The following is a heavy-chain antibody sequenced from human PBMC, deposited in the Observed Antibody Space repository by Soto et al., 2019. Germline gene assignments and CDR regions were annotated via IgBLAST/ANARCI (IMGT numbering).Heavy chain of an antibody. CDR3: ARASGSRFFDY. V-gene: IGHV3-53*01. J-gene: IGHJ4*02. Sequence: GGSLRLSCAASGFTVSSEYMSWVRQAPGKGLEWVSGIYSGGNTYYADSVKGRFTVSRDTSKNTLYLQMNSLRADDTAVYYCARASGSRFFDYWGQGTLVTVSS. CDR1: GFTVSSEY. CDR2: IYSGGNT. D-gene: IGHD1-26*01.